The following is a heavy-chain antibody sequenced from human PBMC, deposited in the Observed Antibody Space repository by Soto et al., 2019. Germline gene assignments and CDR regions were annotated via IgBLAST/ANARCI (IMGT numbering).Heavy chain of an antibody. CDR3: ASTARWDYYDSSGYYRARAPLGY. D-gene: IGHD3-22*01. J-gene: IGHJ4*02. CDR1: GYTFTSYG. CDR2: IIPIFGTA. Sequence: SVKVSCKASGYTFTSYGISWVRQAPGQGLEWMGGIIPIFGTANYAQKFQGRDTITADESTSTAYMELSSLRSEDTAVYYCASTARWDYYDSSGYYRARAPLGYWGQEPLVTVSS. V-gene: IGHV1-69*13.